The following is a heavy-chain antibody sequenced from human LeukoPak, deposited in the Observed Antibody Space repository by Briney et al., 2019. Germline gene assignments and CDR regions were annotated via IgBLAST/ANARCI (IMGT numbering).Heavy chain of an antibody. D-gene: IGHD3-10*01. J-gene: IGHJ5*02. CDR1: GGSISSGDYY. Sequence: SQTLSLTCTVSGGSISSGDYYWSWIRQPPGKGLEWIGYIYYSGSTYYNPSLKSRVTISVDTSKNQFSLKLSSVTAADTAVYYCARDLGEQTNWFDPWGQGTLATVSS. CDR2: IYYSGST. CDR3: ARDLGEQTNWFDP. V-gene: IGHV4-30-4*01.